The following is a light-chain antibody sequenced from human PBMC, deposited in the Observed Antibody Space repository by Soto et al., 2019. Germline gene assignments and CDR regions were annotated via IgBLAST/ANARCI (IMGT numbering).Light chain of an antibody. V-gene: IGLV4-69*01. Sequence: QPVLTQSPSASASLGASVKLTCTLSRGYNNYAIAWHQQQPEKGPRYLMKLNSDGSHSKGDGIPDRFSGSSSGAERYLTISSLQSEDEADYYCQTWGTGTWVFGGGTKLTVL. CDR3: QTWGTGTWV. CDR2: LNSDGSH. CDR1: RGYNNYA. J-gene: IGLJ3*02.